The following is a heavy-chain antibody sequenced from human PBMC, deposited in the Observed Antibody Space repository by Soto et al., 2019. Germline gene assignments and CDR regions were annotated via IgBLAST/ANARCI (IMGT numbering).Heavy chain of an antibody. CDR1: GYTFTSYG. V-gene: IGHV1-18*01. D-gene: IGHD3-10*01. Sequence: ASVKVSCKASGYTFTSYGISWVRQAPGQGLEWMGWISAYNGNTNYAQKLQGRVTMTTDTSTNTAYMELRSLRSDDTAVYYCARDPITTLYGSGSYSSIYYYYYMDVWGKGTTVTVSS. J-gene: IGHJ6*03. CDR3: ARDPITTLYGSGSYSSIYYYYYMDV. CDR2: ISAYNGNT.